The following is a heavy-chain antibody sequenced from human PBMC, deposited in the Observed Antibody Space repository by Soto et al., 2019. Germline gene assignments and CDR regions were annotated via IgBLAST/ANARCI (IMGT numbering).Heavy chain of an antibody. J-gene: IGHJ4*02. CDR3: ARPGYYDGSGATPEYYFGY. V-gene: IGHV5-51*01. CDR1: GYSFTSYC. D-gene: IGHD3-22*01. CDR2: IYPGDSDT. Sequence: AESLKISCKGSGYSFTSYCIGWVRQMPGKGLEWMGIIYPGDSDTRYSPSFQGQVTISADKSISTAYLQWSSLKASDTAMYYCARPGYYDGSGATPEYYFGYWGEGTLVTVS.